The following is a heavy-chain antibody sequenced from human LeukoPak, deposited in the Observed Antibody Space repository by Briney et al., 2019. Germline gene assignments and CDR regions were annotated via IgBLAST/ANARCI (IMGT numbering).Heavy chain of an antibody. CDR1: GGSISSGGYY. Sequence: KPSQTLSLTCTVSGGSISSGGYYWSWIRQPAGKGLEWIGRIYTSGSTNYNPSLKSRVTISVDTSKNQFSLKLSSVTAADTAVYYCASWDYGGNFNYWGQGTLVTVSS. CDR2: IYTSGST. CDR3: ASWDYGGNFNY. D-gene: IGHD4-23*01. V-gene: IGHV4-61*02. J-gene: IGHJ4*02.